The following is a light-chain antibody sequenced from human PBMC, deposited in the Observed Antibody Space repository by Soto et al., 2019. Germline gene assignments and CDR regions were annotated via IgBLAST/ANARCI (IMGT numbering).Light chain of an antibody. CDR3: QQYDSFPWT. CDR2: KAS. CDR1: QSISSW. V-gene: IGKV1-5*03. J-gene: IGKJ1*01. Sequence: DIQMTQSPSTLSASLGDRVTNTCRASQSISSWLAWYQQKPGKAPNVLIYKASNLERGVPSRFSGSGSGTVFTLTISSLEPEDFATYHCQQYDSFPWTFGQGTKVEI.